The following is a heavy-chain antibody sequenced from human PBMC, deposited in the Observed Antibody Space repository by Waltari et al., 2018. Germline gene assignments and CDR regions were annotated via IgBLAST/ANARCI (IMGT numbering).Heavy chain of an antibody. D-gene: IGHD3-3*01. V-gene: IGHV3-7*01. CDR2: IKEDGSDK. Sequence: EVQLVESGGGLVQPGGSLRLSCVASGFTFTHYWMSWVRRAPGKGLEWVANIKEDGSDKHYVESVKGRFTISRDNAKNSLYLQMNSLRAEDTAVYYCARDAMRDGDFDYWGQGALVTVSS. J-gene: IGHJ4*02. CDR3: ARDAMRDGDFDY. CDR1: GFTFTHYW.